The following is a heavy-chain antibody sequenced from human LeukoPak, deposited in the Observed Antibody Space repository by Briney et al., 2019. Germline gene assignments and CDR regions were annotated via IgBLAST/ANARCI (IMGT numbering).Heavy chain of an antibody. V-gene: IGHV4-34*01. CDR3: ARGRGY. J-gene: IGHJ4*02. Sequence: SETLPLTCAVYGGSFSGYYWSWIRQPPGKGLEWIGEINHSGSTNYNPSLKSRVTISVDTSKNQFSLKLSSVTAADTAVYYCARGRGYWGRGTLVTVSS. CDR1: GGSFSGYY. CDR2: INHSGST.